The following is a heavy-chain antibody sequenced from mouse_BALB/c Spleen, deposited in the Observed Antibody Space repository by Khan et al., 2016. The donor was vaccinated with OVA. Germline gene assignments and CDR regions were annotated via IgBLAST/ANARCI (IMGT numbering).Heavy chain of an antibody. J-gene: IGHJ2*01. CDR2: ISSGSSTI. Sequence: VQLKESGGGLVQPGGSRKLSCAASGSTFSRFGMHWVRQAPEKGLEWVAYISSGSSTIYYVDTVKGRFTISRDNPKNTLFLQMTSLRSEDTAMYYCARDSNFDYWGQGTTLTVSS. CDR1: GSTFSRFG. CDR3: ARDSNFDY. V-gene: IGHV5-17*02.